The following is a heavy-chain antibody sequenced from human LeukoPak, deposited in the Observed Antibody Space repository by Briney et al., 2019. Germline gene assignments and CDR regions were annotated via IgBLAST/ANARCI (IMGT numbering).Heavy chain of an antibody. J-gene: IGHJ4*02. CDR1: GDSVSSNSAA. CDR2: TYYRSRWYN. Sequence: SQTLSLTCAISGDSVSSNSAAWNWIRQSPSRGLEWLGRTYYRSRWYNDYAVSVQTRITINRDTSKNQFSLHLSSVTPEDPAVYYCASDHGGGNLKGDYFDYWGQGTPVTVSA. D-gene: IGHD4-23*01. CDR3: ASDHGGGNLKGDYFDY. V-gene: IGHV6-1*01.